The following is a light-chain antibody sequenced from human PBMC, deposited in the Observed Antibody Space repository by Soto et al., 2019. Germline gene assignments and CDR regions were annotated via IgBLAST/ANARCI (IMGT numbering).Light chain of an antibody. CDR1: TSNIGKNT. CDR3: GAWDDSLNGWV. V-gene: IGLV1-36*01. J-gene: IGLJ3*02. CDR2: YDD. Sequence: QPVLTQPPSVSEGPGQRVTISCSGSTSNIGKNTVNWYQQLPGEAPKLFIYYDDLLASGVSDRFSGSKSGTSASLAISGLQSEDEADYYCGAWDDSLNGWVFGGGTKLTV.